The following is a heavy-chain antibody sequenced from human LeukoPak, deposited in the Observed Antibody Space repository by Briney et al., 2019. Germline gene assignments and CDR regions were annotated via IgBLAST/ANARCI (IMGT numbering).Heavy chain of an antibody. V-gene: IGHV3-23*01. D-gene: IGHD6-19*01. CDR2: ISGSGGNT. Sequence: GGSLRLSCAASGFTFSSYAMSWVRQAPGKGLEWVSAISGSGGNTYYADSVKGRFTISRDNSKNTLFLQMSSLRAADTAVYYCALGVQWLVTFDYWGQGTLVTVSS. CDR1: GFTFSSYA. J-gene: IGHJ4*02. CDR3: ALGVQWLVTFDY.